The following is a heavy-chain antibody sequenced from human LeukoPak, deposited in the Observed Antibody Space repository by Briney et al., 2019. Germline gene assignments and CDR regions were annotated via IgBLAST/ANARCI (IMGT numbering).Heavy chain of an antibody. CDR1: GYTFTGYY. V-gene: IGHV1-2*02. CDR3: ARDLGGGNNGMDY. J-gene: IGHJ4*02. Sequence: GASVKVSCKASGYTFTGYYMHWVRQAPGQGLEWMGWINPNSGGTNYAQKFQGRVTMTRDTSISTAYMELSRLRSDDTAVYYCARDLGGGNNGMDYWSQGTLVTVSS. D-gene: IGHD1/OR15-1a*01. CDR2: INPNSGGT.